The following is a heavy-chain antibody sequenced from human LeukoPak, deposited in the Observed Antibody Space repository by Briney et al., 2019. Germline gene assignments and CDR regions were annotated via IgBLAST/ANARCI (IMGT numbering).Heavy chain of an antibody. D-gene: IGHD5-12*01. V-gene: IGHV1-69*13. Sequence: SVKVSCKASGGTFSSYATSWVRQAPGQGLEWMGGIIPIFGTANYAQKFQGRVTITADESTSTAYMELSSLRSEDTAVYYCARDGYSGYEYHYWGQGTLVTVSS. CDR3: ARDGYSGYEYHY. J-gene: IGHJ4*02. CDR1: GGTFSSYA. CDR2: IIPIFGTA.